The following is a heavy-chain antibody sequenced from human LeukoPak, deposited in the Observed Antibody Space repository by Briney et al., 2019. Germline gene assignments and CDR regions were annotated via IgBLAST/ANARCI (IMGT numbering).Heavy chain of an antibody. D-gene: IGHD6-13*01. J-gene: IGHJ4*02. CDR1: GFTFSDHY. Sequence: GGSLRLSCAVSGFTFSDHYMDWVRQAPGKGLEWVGRIRNKANSYTTEYAASVKGRFTISRDDSKNSVFLQMNNLKTEDSAAYYCAISSSSGFTLFDYWGQGILVIVSS. V-gene: IGHV3-72*01. CDR3: AISSSSGFTLFDY. CDR2: IRNKANSYTT.